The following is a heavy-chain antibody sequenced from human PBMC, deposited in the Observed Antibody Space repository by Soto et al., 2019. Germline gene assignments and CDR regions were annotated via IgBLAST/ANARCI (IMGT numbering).Heavy chain of an antibody. D-gene: IGHD1-26*01. Sequence: QERVVESGGGEVQPGTSLRLYCVASDFSFRNYGMHWVRQAPGKGLEWVADISYDGRNKYYAESVKGRFTISRDNSKNTLYLQMNSLRTEDTAVYYCAKDWRWEQQIYGMNVWGQGTTVTVSS. J-gene: IGHJ6*02. V-gene: IGHV3-30*18. CDR1: DFSFRNYG. CDR2: ISYDGRNK. CDR3: AKDWRWEQQIYGMNV.